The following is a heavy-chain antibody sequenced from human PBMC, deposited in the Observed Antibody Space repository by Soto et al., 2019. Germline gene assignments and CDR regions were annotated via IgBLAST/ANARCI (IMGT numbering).Heavy chain of an antibody. Sequence: QVQLVESGGGVVQPGRSLRLSCAASGFTFSSYAMHWVRQAPGKGLEWVAVISYDGSNKYYADSVKGRFTISRDNSKNTLYLQMNSLRAEDTAVYYCHGYSSGWTIYYYGMDVWGQGTTVTVSS. J-gene: IGHJ6*02. CDR1: GFTFSSYA. V-gene: IGHV3-30-3*01. CDR3: HGYSSGWTIYYYGMDV. D-gene: IGHD6-19*01. CDR2: ISYDGSNK.